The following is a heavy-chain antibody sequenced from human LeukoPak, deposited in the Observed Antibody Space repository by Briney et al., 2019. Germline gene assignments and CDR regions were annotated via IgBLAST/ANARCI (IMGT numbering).Heavy chain of an antibody. J-gene: IGHJ4*02. CDR2: IRIKRDGEKT. CDR3: ASSFTMIPEHY. CDR1: VFSVTNVW. V-gene: IGHV3-15*01. D-gene: IGHD3-22*01. Sequence: GWALRLSCVASVFSVTNVWMTWMRQAPAKGLEWVGYIRIKRDGEKTDYGASVKGRFTISRDDSKNTLYLQMNSLETEDTAVFYCASSFTMIPEHYWGQGTLVTVSS.